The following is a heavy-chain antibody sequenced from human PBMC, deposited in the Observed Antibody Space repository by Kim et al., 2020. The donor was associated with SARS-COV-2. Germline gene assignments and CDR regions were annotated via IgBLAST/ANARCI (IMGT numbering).Heavy chain of an antibody. Sequence: GGSLRLSCAASGWGCNNYGMHWVRQAPGKGLEWGAFISYEGSKKQYLDSLKGRFTISRDYSKNTLYLQMNSLTAEDTAVYYCAKQGYIFELNTHYGMDLWGQGTTVTVSS. J-gene: IGHJ6*02. CDR2: ISYEGSKK. V-gene: IGHV3-30*18. CDR1: GWGCNNYG. CDR3: AKQGYIFELNTHYGMDL. D-gene: IGHD5-12*01.